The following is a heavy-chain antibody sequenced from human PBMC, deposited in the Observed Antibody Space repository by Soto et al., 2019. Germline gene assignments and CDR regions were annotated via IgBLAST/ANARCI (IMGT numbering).Heavy chain of an antibody. V-gene: IGHV3-30*18. CDR1: GFTFSSYG. Sequence: GGSLRLSCAASGFTFSSYGMHWVRQAPGKGLEWVAVISYDGSNKYYADSVKGRFTISRDNSKNTLYLQMNSLRAEDTAVYYCAKAFKVVVVVAAPPCYGMDVWGQGTTVTVSS. CDR3: AKAFKVVVVVAAPPCYGMDV. J-gene: IGHJ6*02. D-gene: IGHD2-15*01. CDR2: ISYDGSNK.